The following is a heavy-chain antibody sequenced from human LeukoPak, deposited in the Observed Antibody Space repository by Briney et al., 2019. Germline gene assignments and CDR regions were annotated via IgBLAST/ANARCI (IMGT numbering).Heavy chain of an antibody. CDR1: GGSFSGYY. J-gene: IGHJ4*02. V-gene: IGHV4-34*01. CDR3: ATYDSSGYSY. CDR2: INHSGST. D-gene: IGHD3-22*01. Sequence: PSETLSLTCAVYGGSFSGYYWSWIRQPPGKGLEWIGEINHSGSTNYNPSLKSRVTISVDTSKNQFSLKLSSVTAADTAVYYCATYDSSGYSYWGQGTLVTVSS.